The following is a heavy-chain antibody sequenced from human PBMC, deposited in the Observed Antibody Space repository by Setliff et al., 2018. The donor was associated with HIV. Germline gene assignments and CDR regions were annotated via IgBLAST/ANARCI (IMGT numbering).Heavy chain of an antibody. CDR3: ARTLRAAAMGYFDY. D-gene: IGHD5-18*01. Sequence: SETLSLTCAVSGYSISSGYYWGWIRQPPGKGLEWIGSIYHSGSTYNNPSLKSRVTISVDTSRNQFSLKLTSVTAADTAVYYCARTLRAAAMGYFDYWGQGTLVTVS. CDR1: GYSISSGYY. J-gene: IGHJ4*02. V-gene: IGHV4-38-2*01. CDR2: IYHSGST.